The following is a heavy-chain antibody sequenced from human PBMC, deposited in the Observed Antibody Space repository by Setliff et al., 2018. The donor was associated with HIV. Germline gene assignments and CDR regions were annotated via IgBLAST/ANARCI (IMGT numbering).Heavy chain of an antibody. CDR1: EYMILAFK. Sequence: ASVKVSCKATEYMILAFKMNWVRQAPGQGLEWIGRISPNNGVAEYAPKFQGRVIMTLDTSISTAYLEIPRLTSDDAAVYYCARPRVFDSFDVWGQGTMVTVSS. V-gene: IGHV1-2*06. J-gene: IGHJ3*01. CDR3: ARPRVFDSFDV. CDR2: ISPNNGVA.